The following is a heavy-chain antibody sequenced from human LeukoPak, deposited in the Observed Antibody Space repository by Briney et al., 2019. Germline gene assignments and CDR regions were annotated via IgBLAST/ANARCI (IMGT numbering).Heavy chain of an antibody. CDR2: INPSGGST. CDR3: ARVGIAAAGSYYYYMDV. Sequence: ASVKVSCKASGYIFTSYFLYWVRQAPGQGLEWMGLINPSGGSTRYAQKFQGRVTMTRDTSTSTVYMELSSLRSEDTAVYYCARVGIAAAGSYYYYMDVWGKGTTVTVSS. CDR1: GYIFTSYF. D-gene: IGHD6-13*01. J-gene: IGHJ6*03. V-gene: IGHV1-46*01.